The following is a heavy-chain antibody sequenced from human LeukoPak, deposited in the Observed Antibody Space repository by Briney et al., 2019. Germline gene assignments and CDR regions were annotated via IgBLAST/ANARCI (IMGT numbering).Heavy chain of an antibody. D-gene: IGHD6-13*01. CDR2: ISGSGGST. CDR1: GFTFSSYA. J-gene: IGHJ6*03. CDR3: AKRYSSSWLVLGYMDV. V-gene: IGHV3-23*01. Sequence: PGGSLRLSCAASGFTFSSYAMSWVRQAPGKWLEWVSAISGSGGSTYYADSVKGRFTISRDNSKNTLYLQMNSLRAEDTAVYYCAKRYSSSWLVLGYMDVWGKGTTVTVSS.